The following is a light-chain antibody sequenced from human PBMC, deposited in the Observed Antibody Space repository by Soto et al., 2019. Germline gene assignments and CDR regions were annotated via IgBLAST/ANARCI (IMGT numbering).Light chain of an antibody. V-gene: IGKV3-11*01. Sequence: EIVFTQSPATLSLSPGERATLSCRASQSVSSYLAWYQQKPGQAPRLLIYDASNRATGIPVRFSGSGSGTVCIFSIWNREPVVSAVYYCQQPKTFGQGTKVEIK. CDR1: QSVSSY. CDR3: QQPKT. CDR2: DAS. J-gene: IGKJ1*01.